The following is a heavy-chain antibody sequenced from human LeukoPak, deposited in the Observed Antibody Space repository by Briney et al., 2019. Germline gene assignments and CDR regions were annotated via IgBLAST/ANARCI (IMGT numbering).Heavy chain of an antibody. J-gene: IGHJ6*03. D-gene: IGHD6-6*01. V-gene: IGHV4-34*01. Sequence: SETLSLTCAVYGGSFSGYYWSWIRQPPGKGLEWIGEINHSGSTNYNPSLKSRVTISVDTSKNQLSLKLGSVTAADTAVYYCARVREYSSSIYYYYYMDVWGKGTTVTVSS. CDR1: GGSFSGYY. CDR3: ARVREYSSSIYYYYYMDV. CDR2: INHSGST.